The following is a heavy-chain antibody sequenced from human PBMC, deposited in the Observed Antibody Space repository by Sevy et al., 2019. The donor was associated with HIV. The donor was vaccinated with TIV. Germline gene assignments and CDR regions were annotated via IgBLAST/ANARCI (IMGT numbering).Heavy chain of an antibody. V-gene: IGHV4-34*01. CDR3: ARGQWEHPY. CDR2: IIPSGIT. J-gene: IGHJ4*02. Sequence: SETLSLTCAVYGGSFSGYYWSWIRQPPGKGLEWIGEIIPSGITNYNPSLKSRVTISIDTSKNQFSLKVKSVTAADTAIYYCARGQWEHPYWGQGTQVTVSP. D-gene: IGHD1-26*01. CDR1: GGSFSGYY.